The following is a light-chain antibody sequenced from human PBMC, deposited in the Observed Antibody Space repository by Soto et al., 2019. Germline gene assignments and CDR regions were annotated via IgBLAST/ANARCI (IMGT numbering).Light chain of an antibody. J-gene: IGLJ3*02. V-gene: IGLV6-57*03. CDR2: EDN. CDR1: SGSIASNY. Sequence: NFMLTQPHSVSESPGKTVTISCTRSSGSIASNYVRWYQQRPGSAPTTVIYEDNRRPSGVPDRFSGSIDGSSNSASLTISGLKTDDEADYYCQSFDSSNHAAVFGGGTQLTVL. CDR3: QSFDSSNHAAV.